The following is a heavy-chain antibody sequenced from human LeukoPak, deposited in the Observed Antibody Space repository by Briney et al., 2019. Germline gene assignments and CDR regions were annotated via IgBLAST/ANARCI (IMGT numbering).Heavy chain of an antibody. CDR2: IKSKTDGGTT. CDR1: GFTFSNAW. J-gene: IGHJ4*02. V-gene: IGHV3-15*01. CDR3: TTESTVGDLFDY. Sequence: GGSLRLSCAASGFTFSNAWMSWVRQAPGKGLEWVGRIKSKTDGGTTDYAAPVKGRFTISRDDSKNTLYLQMNSLKTEDTAVYYCTTESTVGDLFDYWGQGTLVTVSS. D-gene: IGHD2-15*01.